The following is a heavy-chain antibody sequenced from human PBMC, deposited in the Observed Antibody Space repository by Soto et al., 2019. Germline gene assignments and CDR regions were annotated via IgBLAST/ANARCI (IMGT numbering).Heavy chain of an antibody. D-gene: IGHD6-13*01. CDR2: ISAYNGNT. CDR1: GYTFTSYG. CDR3: ARVPPIAAAGKSHFDY. Sequence: ASVKVSCKASGYTFTSYGISWVRQAPGQGLEWMGWISAYNGNTNYAQKLQGRVTMTTDTSTSTAYMELRSLRSDDTAVYYCARVPPIAAAGKSHFDYWGQGTLVTVSS. J-gene: IGHJ4*02. V-gene: IGHV1-18*01.